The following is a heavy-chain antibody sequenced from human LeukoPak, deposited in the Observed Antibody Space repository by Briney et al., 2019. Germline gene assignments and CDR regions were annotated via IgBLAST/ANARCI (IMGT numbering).Heavy chain of an antibody. Sequence: PGGSQRLSCAASGFTFSSYGMHWVRQAPGKGLEWVAVIWYDGSNKYYADSVKGRFTLSRDNSKKTVYLQMTSLRPEDTAVYYCAREWRVVAATSAAFDIWGQGTMVTVSS. CDR3: AREWRVVAATSAAFDI. V-gene: IGHV3-33*01. CDR1: GFTFSSYG. CDR2: IWYDGSNK. D-gene: IGHD2-15*01. J-gene: IGHJ3*02.